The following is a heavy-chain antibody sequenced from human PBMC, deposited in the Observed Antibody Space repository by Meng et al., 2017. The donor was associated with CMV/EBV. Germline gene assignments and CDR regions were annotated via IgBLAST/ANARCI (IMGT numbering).Heavy chain of an antibody. CDR2: INHSGST. V-gene: IGHV4-34*01. D-gene: IGHD2-2*02. J-gene: IGHJ2*01. Sequence: FSGYYWSWIRQPPGKGLEWIREINHSGSTNYNPSLKSRVTISVDTSKNQFSLKLSSVTAADTAVYYCARGEIVVVPAAIRFNWYFDLWGRGTLVTVSS. CDR1: FSGYY. CDR3: ARGEIVVVPAAIRFNWYFDL.